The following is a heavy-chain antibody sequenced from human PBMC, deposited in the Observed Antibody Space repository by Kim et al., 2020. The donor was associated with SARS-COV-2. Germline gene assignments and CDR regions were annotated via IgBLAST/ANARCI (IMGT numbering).Heavy chain of an antibody. CDR1: GGSISSYY. V-gene: IGHV4-59*01. D-gene: IGHD1-26*01. Sequence: SETLSLTCTVSGGSISSYYWSWIRQPPGKGLEWIGYIYYSGSTNYNPSLKSRVTISVDTSKNQFSLKLSSVTAADTAVYYCARDFRGWELQRGTPYYYYYGMDVWGQGTTVTVS. CDR2: IYYSGST. J-gene: IGHJ6*02. CDR3: ARDFRGWELQRGTPYYYYYGMDV.